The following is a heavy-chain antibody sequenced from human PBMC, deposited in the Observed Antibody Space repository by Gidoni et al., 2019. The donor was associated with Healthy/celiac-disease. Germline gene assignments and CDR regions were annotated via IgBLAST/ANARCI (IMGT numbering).Heavy chain of an antibody. V-gene: IGHV3-23*01. CDR2: ISGSGGRT. CDR3: AKSRAVAKYYFDY. D-gene: IGHD6-19*01. Sequence: EVQLLASGGGLVQPVGSLRLSCAASGFTFSIYAMSWVRPAPGKGLEWVSAISGSGGRTYYADAVKGRFTISRDNSKNTLYLQMNSLRAEDTAVYYCAKSRAVAKYYFDYWGQGTLVTVSS. CDR1: GFTFSIYA. J-gene: IGHJ4*02.